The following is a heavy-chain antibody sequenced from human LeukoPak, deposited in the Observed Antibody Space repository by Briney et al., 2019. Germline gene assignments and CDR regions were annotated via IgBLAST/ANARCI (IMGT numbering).Heavy chain of an antibody. CDR1: AGSFSGYY. CDR3: ASVLYYDSSGYPAD. D-gene: IGHD3-22*01. CDR2: INHSGST. Sequence: SETLSLTCAVYAGSFSGYYWSWIRQPPGKGLEWIGEINHSGSTNYNPSLKSRVTISVDTSKNQFSLKLSSVTAADTAVYYCASVLYYDSSGYPADWGQGTLVTVSS. V-gene: IGHV4-34*01. J-gene: IGHJ4*02.